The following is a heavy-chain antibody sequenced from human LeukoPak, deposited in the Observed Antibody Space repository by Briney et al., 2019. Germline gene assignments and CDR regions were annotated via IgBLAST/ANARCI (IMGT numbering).Heavy chain of an antibody. Sequence: SGGSLRLSCAASGVTVSSNYMSWVRQAPGKGLEWVSVIYSGGSTYYADSVKGRVTISRDKSKNTLYLQMNSLRAEDTAVYYCARDYYDSSGPEPAFDIWGQGTMVTVSS. CDR2: IYSGGST. CDR3: ARDYYDSSGPEPAFDI. D-gene: IGHD3-22*01. V-gene: IGHV3-53*01. CDR1: GVTVSSNY. J-gene: IGHJ3*02.